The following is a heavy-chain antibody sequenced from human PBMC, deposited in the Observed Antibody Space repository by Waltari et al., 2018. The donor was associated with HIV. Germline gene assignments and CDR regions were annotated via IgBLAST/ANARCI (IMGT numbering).Heavy chain of an antibody. D-gene: IGHD4-17*01. J-gene: IGHJ4*02. V-gene: IGHV1-2*02. Sequence: QVHLGQSGAEVKKAGASVTVSCQASEYIFTVDYMHWVRQAPGQGLEWQGWIGPRNTATNCGQKIRGRVTMSRETTTSTVHMELNSLRPDDAAVYYCAKAVYGGHIDDWGQGTLDTVSS. CDR1: EYIFTVDY. CDR3: AKAVYGGHIDD. CDR2: IGPRNTAT.